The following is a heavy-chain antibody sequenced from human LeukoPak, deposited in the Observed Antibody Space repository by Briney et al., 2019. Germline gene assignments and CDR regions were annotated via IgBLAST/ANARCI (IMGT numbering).Heavy chain of an antibody. Sequence: GGSLRLSCAASGFTFSSSAMSWVRQAPGKGLEWVSSISGSGGSTYYADSVKGRFTISRDNSKNTLYLQMNRLRAEDTAVYYCARGGAVDTAMVNDYWGQATLVTVSS. CDR3: ARGGAVDTAMVNDY. V-gene: IGHV3-23*01. D-gene: IGHD5-18*01. CDR1: GFTFSSSA. J-gene: IGHJ4*02. CDR2: ISGSGGST.